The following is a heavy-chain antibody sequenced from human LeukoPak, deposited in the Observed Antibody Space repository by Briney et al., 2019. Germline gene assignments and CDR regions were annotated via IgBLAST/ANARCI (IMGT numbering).Heavy chain of an antibody. J-gene: IGHJ3*02. D-gene: IGHD4-23*01. CDR2: INHSGST. CDR3: ARAVVTSPRSAFDI. CDR1: GGSFSGYY. Sequence: SSETLSLTCAVYGGSFSGYYWSWIRQPPGKGLEWIGAINHSGSTNYNPSLKSRVTISLDTSKNLFSLKLSSVTAADTAVYYCARAVVTSPRSAFDIWGQGTMVTVSS. V-gene: IGHV4-34*01.